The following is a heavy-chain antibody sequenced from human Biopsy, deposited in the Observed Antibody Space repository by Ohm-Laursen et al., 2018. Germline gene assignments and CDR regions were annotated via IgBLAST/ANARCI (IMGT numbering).Heavy chain of an antibody. J-gene: IGHJ3*01. CDR2: IHYTGSPI. D-gene: IGHD1-26*01. CDR3: ARLNSGTYDASDL. Sequence: SLRLSCAAPGFTFTSYEMNWVRQASGKGLEWVANIHYTGSPIYYADSVRSRFTISRDNTKNSLYLHMNSLRAEDTAVYYCARLNSGTYDASDLWGQGTMVIVSS. CDR1: GFTFTSYE. V-gene: IGHV3-48*03.